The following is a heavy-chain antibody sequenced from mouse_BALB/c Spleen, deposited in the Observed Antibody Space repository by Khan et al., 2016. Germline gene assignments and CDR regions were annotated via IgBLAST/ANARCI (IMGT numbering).Heavy chain of an antibody. V-gene: IGHV2-9*02. CDR3: ARDQDGSDCPYAMDY. CDR1: GFSLTNYG. Sequence: VQLVESGPGLVAPSQSLSITCTVSGFSLTNYGVHWVRQPPGKGLEWLGVIWAGGNKNYNSAIMSSLSISKDNSKSQVFLKMNSLQTAAKAIYSCARDQDGSDCPYAMDYWGQGTSVTVSS. J-gene: IGHJ4*01. CDR2: IWAGGNK. D-gene: IGHD1-1*02.